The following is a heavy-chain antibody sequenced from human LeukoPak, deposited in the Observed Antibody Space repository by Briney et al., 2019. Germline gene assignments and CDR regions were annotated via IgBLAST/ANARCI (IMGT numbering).Heavy chain of an antibody. CDR3: ARTEPNGYSYGLFDY. Sequence: GSGPALVKPTPTLTLTCTFSGFSLSTSGMRVSWIRQPPGKALEWLARIDWDDDKFYSTSLKTRLTISKDTSKNQVVLTMTNMDPVDTAKYYCARTEPNGYSYGLFDYWGQGTLVTVSS. CDR2: IDWDDDK. V-gene: IGHV2-70*04. J-gene: IGHJ4*02. CDR1: GFSLSTSGMR. D-gene: IGHD5-18*01.